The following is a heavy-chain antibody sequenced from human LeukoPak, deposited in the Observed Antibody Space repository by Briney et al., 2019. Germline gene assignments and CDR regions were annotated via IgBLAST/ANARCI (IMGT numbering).Heavy chain of an antibody. V-gene: IGHV3-23*01. D-gene: IGHD1-26*01. Sequence: QPGGSLRLSCAASGFTFSSFAMSWVRQAPVKGLELVSTISGSATPTYYADPVKGRFIISRDNFKSTVYLQMNSLRAEDTAVYYCARQVGASWFDPWGQGTLVTVSS. J-gene: IGHJ5*02. CDR1: GFTFSSFA. CDR2: ISGSATPT. CDR3: ARQVGASWFDP.